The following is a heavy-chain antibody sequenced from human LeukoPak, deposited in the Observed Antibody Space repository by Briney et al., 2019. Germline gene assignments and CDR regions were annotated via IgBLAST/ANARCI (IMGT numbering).Heavy chain of an antibody. CDR2: IYYSGST. CDR1: GGSISSYY. CDR3: ARRYCSGGSCYSAFDY. D-gene: IGHD2-15*01. J-gene: IGHJ4*02. V-gene: IGHV4-59*08. Sequence: TSETLSLTCTVSGGSISSYYWSWIRQPPGKGLEWIGYIYYSGSTKYNPSLKSRVTISVDTSKNQFSLNLSSVTAADTTVYYCARRYCSGGSCYSAFDYWGQGTLVTVSS.